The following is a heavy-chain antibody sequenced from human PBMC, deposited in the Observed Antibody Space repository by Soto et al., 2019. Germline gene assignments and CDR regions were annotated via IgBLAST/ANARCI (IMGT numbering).Heavy chain of an antibody. D-gene: IGHD3-16*01. CDR2: IYHSGST. CDR3: ARGAGSSYSSQRTATGEDGMDV. J-gene: IGHJ6*02. Sequence: QAQLNESGPGLVKPSGTLSLTCAVSGDSVSSSNWWSWVRQPPGKGLEWIGEIYHSGSTYYNPSLKSRVTISVYKSKNQFSRNLTSMSAADTGVYFCARGAGSSYSSQRTATGEDGMDVWGQGTAVTVSS. CDR1: GDSVSSSNW. V-gene: IGHV4-4*02.